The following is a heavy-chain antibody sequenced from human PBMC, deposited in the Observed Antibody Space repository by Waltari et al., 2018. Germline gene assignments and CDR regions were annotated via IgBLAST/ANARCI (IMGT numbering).Heavy chain of an antibody. D-gene: IGHD5-12*01. CDR2: IYYSGST. J-gene: IGHJ4*02. Sequence: QLQLQESGPGLVKPSETLSLTCTVSGGSISSSSYYWGWIRQPPGKGLEWIGSIYYSGSTYYNPSLKSRVTISLDTSKNQFSLKLSSVTAADTAVYYCARPYSGYDSGESDPFDYWGQGTLVTVSS. CDR1: GGSISSSSYY. V-gene: IGHV4-39*07. CDR3: ARPYSGYDSGESDPFDY.